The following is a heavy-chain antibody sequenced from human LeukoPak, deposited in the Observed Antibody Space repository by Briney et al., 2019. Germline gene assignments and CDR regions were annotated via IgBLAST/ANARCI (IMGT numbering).Heavy chain of an antibody. D-gene: IGHD2-21*01. CDR3: AKAPVTSCRGAYCYPFDY. V-gene: IGHV3-21*04. CDR1: GFTFSSYS. CDR2: ISSSSSYI. Sequence: PGESLRLSCAASGFTFSSYSMNWVRQAPGKGLEWVSSISSSSSYIYYADSVKGRFTSSRDNAKNLLYLQMNSLRAEDAAVYYCAKAPVTSCRGAYCYPFDYWGQGTLVTVSS. J-gene: IGHJ4*02.